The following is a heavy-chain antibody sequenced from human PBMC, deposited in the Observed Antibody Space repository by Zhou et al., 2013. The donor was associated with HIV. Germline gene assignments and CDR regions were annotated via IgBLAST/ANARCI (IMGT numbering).Heavy chain of an antibody. D-gene: IGHD7-27*01. CDR3: ARGPTGGRSYLDY. V-gene: IGHV1-18*01. Sequence: QVQLMQSGTEVKKPGASVKVSCKVSGYIFNQYGLHWVRQAPGQRPEWMGWVRPYNGDTNYSEKFYGRVTMRKDTNTGTAYMELRTLTSDDTAFYYCARGPTGGRSYLDYWGQGTLVFVSS. J-gene: IGHJ4*02. CDR1: GYIFNQYG. CDR2: VRPYNGDT.